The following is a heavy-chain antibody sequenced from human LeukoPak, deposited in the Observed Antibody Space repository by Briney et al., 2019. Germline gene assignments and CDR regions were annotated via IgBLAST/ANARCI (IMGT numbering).Heavy chain of an antibody. Sequence: ASVKVSCKASGYTFTGYYMHWVRQAPGQGLEWMGRINPNSGGTNYAQKFQGRVTMTRDTSISTAYMELSRLTSDDTAVYYCAREENCSGGSCYYYWGQGTLVTVSS. CDR2: INPNSGGT. V-gene: IGHV1-2*06. D-gene: IGHD2-15*01. CDR1: GYTFTGYY. CDR3: AREENCSGGSCYYY. J-gene: IGHJ4*02.